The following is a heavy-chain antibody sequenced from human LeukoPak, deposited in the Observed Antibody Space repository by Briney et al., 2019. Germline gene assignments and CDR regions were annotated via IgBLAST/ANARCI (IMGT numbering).Heavy chain of an antibody. V-gene: IGHV3-7*01. CDR2: INQDGSEK. CDR3: ARAIGKSEGY. Sequence: PGGSLRLSCAASGFTFSSYWMHWVRQAPGKGLEWVANINQDGSEKYYVDSVKGRLTTSRDNAKNSLYLQMNSLRAEDTAVYYCARAIGKSEGYWGQETLVTVSS. D-gene: IGHD4-23*01. CDR1: GFTFSSYW. J-gene: IGHJ4*02.